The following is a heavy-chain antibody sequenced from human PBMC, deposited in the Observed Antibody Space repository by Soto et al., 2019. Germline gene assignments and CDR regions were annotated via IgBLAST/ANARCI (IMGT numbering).Heavy chain of an antibody. J-gene: IGHJ4*02. Sequence: GGSLRLSCAASGFTFSSYAMSWVRQAPGKGLEWVSAISGSGGSTYYADSVKGRFTISRDNSKNTLHLQMNSLRAEDTAVYYCAKVEYRNRYYDFWSGYWNFDYWGQGTLVTVSS. CDR3: AKVEYRNRYYDFWSGYWNFDY. V-gene: IGHV3-23*01. CDR2: ISGSGGST. D-gene: IGHD3-3*01. CDR1: GFTFSSYA.